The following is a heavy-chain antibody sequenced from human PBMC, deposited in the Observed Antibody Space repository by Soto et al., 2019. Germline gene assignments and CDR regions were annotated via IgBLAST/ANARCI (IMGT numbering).Heavy chain of an antibody. D-gene: IGHD3-9*01. CDR3: ARDREAYYDILTGYFHFDY. CDR1: GGTFSSYA. CDR2: IIPILGIA. J-gene: IGHJ4*02. Sequence: ASVKVSCKASGGTFSSYAISWVRQAPGQGLEWMGGIIPILGIANYAQKFQGRVTITADKSTSTAYMELSSLRSEDTAVYYCARDREAYYDILTGYFHFDYWGQGTLVTVSS. V-gene: IGHV1-69*10.